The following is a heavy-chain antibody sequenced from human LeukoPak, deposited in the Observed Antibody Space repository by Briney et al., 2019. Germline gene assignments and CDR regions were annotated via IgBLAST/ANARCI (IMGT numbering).Heavy chain of an antibody. CDR2: IYSGGST. CDR1: GFTVSSNY. Sequence: GGSLRLSCAASGFTVSSNYMSWVRQAPGKGLEWVSVIYSGGSTYYADSVKCRFTISRDNSKNTLYLQMNSLRAEDTAVYYCARERRRYCSSTSCYRGPYYYYGMDVWGQGTTVTVSS. CDR3: ARERRRYCSSTSCYRGPYYYYGMDV. J-gene: IGHJ6*02. D-gene: IGHD2-2*01. V-gene: IGHV3-66*01.